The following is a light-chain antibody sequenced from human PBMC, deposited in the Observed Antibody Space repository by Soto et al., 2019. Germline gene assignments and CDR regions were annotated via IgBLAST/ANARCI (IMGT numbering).Light chain of an antibody. CDR3: QSSDNSLNTVL. CDR2: GST. Sequence: QSVLTQPPSVSGAPGQRVTISCAGSSCNIGATYDVHWYQQLPGKAPKLLIYGSTNRPSGVPDRFSGSKSGASASLAITGLQAEDEAHDYCQSSDNSLNTVLFGGGTKLTVL. J-gene: IGLJ2*01. CDR1: SCNIGATYD. V-gene: IGLV1-40*01.